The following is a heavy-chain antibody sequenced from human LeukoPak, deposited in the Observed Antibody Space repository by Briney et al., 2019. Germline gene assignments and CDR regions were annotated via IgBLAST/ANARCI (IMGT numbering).Heavy chain of an antibody. CDR1: GFTFDDYA. V-gene: IGHV3-43*02. Sequence: GGSLRLSCAASGFTFDDYAMHWARPAPGKGLEWVSLISGDGGSTYYADSVKGRFTISRDNSKNSLYLQMNSLRTEDTALYYCAKDISNYYDSSGYLDYWGQGTLVTVSS. CDR3: AKDISNYYDSSGYLDY. CDR2: ISGDGGST. J-gene: IGHJ4*02. D-gene: IGHD3-22*01.